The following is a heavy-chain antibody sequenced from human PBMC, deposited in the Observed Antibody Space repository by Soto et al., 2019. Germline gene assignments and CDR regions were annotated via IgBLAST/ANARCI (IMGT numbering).Heavy chain of an antibody. CDR2: ISGGGDYI. CDR1: GLTFSSRS. V-gene: IGHV3-23*01. CDR3: AKNHLPAKAPYDV. J-gene: IGHJ3*01. Sequence: GGSLRLSCAASGLTFSSRSMTWVRQAPGKGLEWVSAISGGGDYIYYADSVKGRFTVSRDNSKNALYLQMNSLRAEDTAVYYCAKNHLPAKAPYDVWGQGTMVTVSS.